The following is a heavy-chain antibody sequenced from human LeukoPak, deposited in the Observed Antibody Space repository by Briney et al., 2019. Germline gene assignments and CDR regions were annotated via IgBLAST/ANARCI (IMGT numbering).Heavy chain of an antibody. D-gene: IGHD5-18*01. Sequence: SETLSLXCTVSGGSISSGSYYWSWIRQPAGKGLEWIGRIYTSGSTNYNPSLKSRVTISVDTSKNQFSLKLSSVTAADTAVYYCARGKIQLWNDAFDIWGQGTMVTVSS. CDR2: IYTSGST. V-gene: IGHV4-61*02. CDR1: GGSISSGSYY. J-gene: IGHJ3*02. CDR3: ARGKIQLWNDAFDI.